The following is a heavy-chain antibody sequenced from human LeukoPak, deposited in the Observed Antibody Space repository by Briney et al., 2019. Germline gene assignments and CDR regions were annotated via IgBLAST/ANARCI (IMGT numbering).Heavy chain of an antibody. CDR1: EFSVSHNY. CDR3: ARETGYSTSWYAYYFDY. J-gene: IGHJ4*02. Sequence: PGGSLRLSCAASEFSVSHNYMSWVRQAPGKGLEWVSVIHSDGTTHYADSVKGRFTISRGNSKNTLYLQMNSLRVGDTAMYYCARETGYSTSWYAYYFDYWGQGTLVTVAS. V-gene: IGHV3-53*01. CDR2: IHSDGTT. D-gene: IGHD6-13*01.